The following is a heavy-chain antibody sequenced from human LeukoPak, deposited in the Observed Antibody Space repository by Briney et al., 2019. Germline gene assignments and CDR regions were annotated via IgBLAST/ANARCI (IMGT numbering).Heavy chain of an antibody. CDR2: IYYSGST. Sequence: SETLSLTCAVSGYSISSSNWWGWIRQPPGKGLERIDYIYYSGSTYYNPSLKSRVTTSVDTSKNQFSLKLSSVTAVDTAVYYCARNVGTVMVGGGWFDPWGQGTLVTVSS. D-gene: IGHD5-18*01. V-gene: IGHV4-28*01. CDR3: ARNVGTVMVGGGWFDP. CDR1: GYSISSSNW. J-gene: IGHJ5*02.